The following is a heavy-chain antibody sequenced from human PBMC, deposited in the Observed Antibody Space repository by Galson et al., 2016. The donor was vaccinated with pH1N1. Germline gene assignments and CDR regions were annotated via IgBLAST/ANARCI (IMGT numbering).Heavy chain of an antibody. Sequence: SLRLSCAASGFTFSSYEMNWVRQAPGKGLEWVSYISSSGSTIYYADSVKGRFTISRDNAKNSLDLQMNSLRAEDTAVYYCARNSIFVVVIKMYGMDVWGQGTTVTVSS. CDR1: GFTFSSYE. J-gene: IGHJ6*02. CDR2: ISSSGSTI. V-gene: IGHV3-48*03. CDR3: ARNSIFVVVIKMYGMDV. D-gene: IGHD3-3*01.